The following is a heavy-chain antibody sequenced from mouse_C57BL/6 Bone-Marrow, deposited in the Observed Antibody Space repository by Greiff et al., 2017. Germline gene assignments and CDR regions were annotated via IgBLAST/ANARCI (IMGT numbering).Heavy chain of an antibody. V-gene: IGHV6-3*01. Sequence: LQQSGGGLVQPGGSMKLSCVASGFTFSNYWMNWVRQSPEKGLEWVAQIRLKSDNYATHYAESVKGRFTISRDDSKSSVYLQMNNLRAEDTGIYYCTGPYYYGSSSYFDYWGQGTTLTVSS. CDR3: TGPYYYGSSSYFDY. D-gene: IGHD1-1*01. J-gene: IGHJ2*01. CDR2: IRLKSDNYAT. CDR1: GFTFSNYW.